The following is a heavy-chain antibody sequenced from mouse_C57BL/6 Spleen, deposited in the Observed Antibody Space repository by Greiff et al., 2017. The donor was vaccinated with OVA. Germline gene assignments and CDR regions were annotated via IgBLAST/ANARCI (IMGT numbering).Heavy chain of an antibody. CDR2: IYPSDSET. CDR1: GYTFTSYW. V-gene: IGHV1-61*01. CDR3: ASIPYYSHPYAMAY. J-gene: IGHJ4*01. Sequence: VQLQQPGAELVRPGSSVKLSCKASGYTFTSYWMDWVKQRPGQGLEWIGNIYPSDSETHYNQKFEEKATLTVDKSSSTAYMQLSSLTSVDSAVYYCASIPYYSHPYAMAYWGQGTSVTVSS. D-gene: IGHD2-12*01.